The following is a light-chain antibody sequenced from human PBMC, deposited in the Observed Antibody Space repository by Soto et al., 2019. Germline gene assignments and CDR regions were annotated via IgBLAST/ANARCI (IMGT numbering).Light chain of an antibody. CDR2: GAS. V-gene: IGKV3-20*01. J-gene: IGKJ2*01. CDR3: QQYGSSLYT. Sequence: EVVLTQSPGTLSLSPGERATLSCRASQSVSANFLAWYQQKSGQAPRLLIYGASNRATGIPDRFTGSGSGTDFTLTISRLEPEDFAVYYCQQYGSSLYTFGQGTKLEVK. CDR1: QSVSANF.